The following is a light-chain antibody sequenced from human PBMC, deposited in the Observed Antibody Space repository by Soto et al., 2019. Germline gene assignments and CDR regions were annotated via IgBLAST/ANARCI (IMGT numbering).Light chain of an antibody. CDR2: DTT. CDR1: TGADTNGHY. V-gene: IGLV7-46*01. CDR3: LLSYNGPDV. Sequence: QAVVTQEPSLTVSPGGTVTLTCGSSTGADTNGHYPYWFQQKPGQAPRTLIYDTTNRHSWTPARFSGSLLGGKAALTLSGAQPEDEAEYYCLLSYNGPDVFGTGTKVTVL. J-gene: IGLJ1*01.